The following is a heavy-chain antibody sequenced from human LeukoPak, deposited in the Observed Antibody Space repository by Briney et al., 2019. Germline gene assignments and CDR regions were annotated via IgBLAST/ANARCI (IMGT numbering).Heavy chain of an antibody. D-gene: IGHD4-17*01. CDR2: ISGSGGST. CDR1: GFTFSSYA. V-gene: IGHV3-23*01. CDR3: AKDRSNYGDYDAFDI. Sequence: GGSLRLSCAASGFTFSSYAMSWVRQAPGKGLEWVSAISGSGGSTYYADSMKGRFTISRDNSKNTLYLQMNSLRAEDTAVYYCAKDRSNYGDYDAFDIWGQGTMVTVSS. J-gene: IGHJ3*02.